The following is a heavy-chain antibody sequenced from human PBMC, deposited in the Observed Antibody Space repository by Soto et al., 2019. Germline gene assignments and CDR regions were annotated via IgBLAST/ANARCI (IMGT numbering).Heavy chain of an antibody. D-gene: IGHD2-15*01. J-gene: IGHJ6*03. CDR2: TNSDGSVS. CDR3: ARGDCVGGTCYSLAGSFYYYMDV. V-gene: IGHV3-74*01. CDR1: GFTFSNYW. Sequence: EVQLVESGGGLVQPGGSLRLSCAASGFTFSNYWMYWVRQAPGKGLVWVSRTNSDGSVSSYADSMKGRLTISRDNVKNTLYLQMNSLRAEDTAVYYCARGDCVGGTCYSLAGSFYYYMDVWGKGTTVTVFS.